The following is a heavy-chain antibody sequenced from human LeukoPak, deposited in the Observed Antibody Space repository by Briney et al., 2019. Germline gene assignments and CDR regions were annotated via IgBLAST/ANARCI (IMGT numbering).Heavy chain of an antibody. Sequence: PSETLSLTCSVSGGSISRYYWSWIRQPAGKGLEWIGYIYYSGSTNYNPSLKSRVTISVDTSKNQFSLKLSSVTAADTAVYYCARPDNYDSAFDIWGQGTMVTVSS. CDR1: GGSISRYY. D-gene: IGHD3-22*01. CDR3: ARPDNYDSAFDI. J-gene: IGHJ3*02. V-gene: IGHV4-59*01. CDR2: IYYSGST.